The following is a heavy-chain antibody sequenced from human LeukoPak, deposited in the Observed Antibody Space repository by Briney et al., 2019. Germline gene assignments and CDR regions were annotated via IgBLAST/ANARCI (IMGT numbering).Heavy chain of an antibody. V-gene: IGHV3-48*03. CDR3: ARVSRAVAGTGSFDY. D-gene: IGHD6-19*01. Sequence: GGPLTLSCAASGFTCGRYEMNWLRQAPGKALEWLSYIIGGGTTFYYAASVEGRLSISRDNDKNSLYLQMNSLRAEDTAVYYCARVSRAVAGTGSFDYWGQGTPVTVTS. J-gene: IGHJ4*02. CDR1: GFTCGRYE. CDR2: IIGGGTTF.